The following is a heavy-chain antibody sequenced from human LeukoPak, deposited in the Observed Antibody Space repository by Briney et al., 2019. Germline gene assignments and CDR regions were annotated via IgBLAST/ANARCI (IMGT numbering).Heavy chain of an antibody. CDR2: INPNSGGT. V-gene: IGHV1-2*02. Sequence: ASVKVSCKASGYTFTDNYMHWVRQAPGQGLEWMGWINPNSGGTNYAQKFQGRVTMTRDTSISTIYMDLSRLGSDDTAVYYCARVDSGSYYDWVYFDYWGQGTLVTVSS. D-gene: IGHD1-26*01. J-gene: IGHJ4*02. CDR3: ARVDSGSYYDWVYFDY. CDR1: GYTFTDNY.